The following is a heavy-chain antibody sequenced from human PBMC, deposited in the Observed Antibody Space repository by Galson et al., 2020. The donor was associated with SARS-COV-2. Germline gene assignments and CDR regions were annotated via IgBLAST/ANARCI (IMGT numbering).Heavy chain of an antibody. D-gene: IGHD3-10*01. CDR1: GFSLSTSGMC. CDR2: IDWDDDK. CDR3: ARELWDYYGSGSYRGFDY. Sequence: SGPTLVKPTQTLTLTCTFSGFSLSTSGMCVSWIRQPPGKALEWLALIDWDDDKYYSTSLKTRLTISKDTSKNQVVLTMTNMDPVDTATYYCARELWDYYGSGSYRGFDYWGQGTLVTVSS. V-gene: IGHV2-70*01. J-gene: IGHJ4*02.